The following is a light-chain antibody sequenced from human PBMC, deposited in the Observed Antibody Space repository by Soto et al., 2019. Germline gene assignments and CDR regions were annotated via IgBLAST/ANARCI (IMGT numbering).Light chain of an antibody. CDR3: CSYVGATTYV. CDR1: SSDVGGYNY. J-gene: IGLJ1*01. V-gene: IGLV2-14*01. CDR2: EVS. Sequence: QSVLTQPASVSGSPGQSITISCTGTSSDVGGYNYVSWYQQHPGKAPKLMIYEVSNRPSGVSNRFSGSISGSTASLTISGLQAEDEADYYCCSYVGATTYVFGTGTKLTVL.